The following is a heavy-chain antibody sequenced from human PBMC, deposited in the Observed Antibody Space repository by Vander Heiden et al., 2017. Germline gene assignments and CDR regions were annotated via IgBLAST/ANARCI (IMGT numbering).Heavy chain of an antibody. CDR2: FDPEEAET. D-gene: IGHD3-3*01. CDR1: GYTLTELS. J-gene: IGHJ4*02. Sequence: QVHLVQSGAEVKRPGASVKVSCKVSGYTLTELSMHWVRQAPGKGLEWMGGFDPEEAETVYAQILHGRVSMTEDRSTDTAYMELSSLRSEDTAVYDCATWYDSVHYSSAPLRHWGLVAVVTIS. V-gene: IGHV1-24*01. CDR3: ATWYDSVHYSSAPLRH.